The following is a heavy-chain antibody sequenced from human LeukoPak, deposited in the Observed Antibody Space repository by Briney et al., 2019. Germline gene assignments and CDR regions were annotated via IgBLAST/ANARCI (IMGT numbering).Heavy chain of an antibody. D-gene: IGHD3-10*01. CDR1: GFTFSSYW. J-gene: IGHJ5*02. CDR2: IKQDGSEK. V-gene: IGHV3-7*01. Sequence: GGSLRLSCAASGFTFSSYWMSWVRQAPGKGLEWVANIKQDGSEKYYVDSVKGRLTISRDNAKNSLYLQMNSLRAEDTAVYYCARGQIYASGSPSNWFDPWGQGTLVTVSS. CDR3: ARGQIYASGSPSNWFDP.